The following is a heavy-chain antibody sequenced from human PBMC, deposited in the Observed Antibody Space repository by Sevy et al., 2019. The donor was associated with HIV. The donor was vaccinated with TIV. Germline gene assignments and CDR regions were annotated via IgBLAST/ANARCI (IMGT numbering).Heavy chain of an antibody. CDR1: GYTLTALS. CDR2: FYPEDGER. D-gene: IGHD3-22*01. V-gene: IGHV1-24*01. Sequence: ASVKVSCKVSGYTLTALSMHWVRQTPGKGLEGMGSFYPEDGERIYAQKFQVRVAMTKDTSTDTAYMELRSLRSEDTAVYYCATTKDYYESSGDPFDYWGQGTLVTVSS. CDR3: ATTKDYYESSGDPFDY. J-gene: IGHJ4*02.